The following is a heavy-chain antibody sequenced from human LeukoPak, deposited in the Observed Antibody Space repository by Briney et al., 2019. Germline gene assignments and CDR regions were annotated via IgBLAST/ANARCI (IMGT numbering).Heavy chain of an antibody. CDR1: GGSFNGYY. J-gene: IGHJ4*02. CDR2: INHSGST. D-gene: IGHD6-25*01. CDR3: ARGQLRLSN. V-gene: IGHV4-34*01. Sequence: KPSETLSLTCAVYGGSFNGYYWTWIRQPPGKGLEWIGEINHSGSTDYNPPLKSRVTISVDTSKNQFSLKLNSVTAADTAVYYCARGQLRLSNWGQGSLVIVSS.